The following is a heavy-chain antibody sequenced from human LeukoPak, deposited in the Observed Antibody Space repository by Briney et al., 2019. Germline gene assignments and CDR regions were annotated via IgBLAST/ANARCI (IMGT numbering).Heavy chain of an antibody. J-gene: IGHJ4*02. CDR1: GFNVSSSY. CDR2: IYREDKA. CDR3: ARDSITGATLAY. D-gene: IGHD5-24*01. V-gene: IGHV3-53*01. Sequence: GGSLRLSCAVSGFNVSSSYMSWVRQAPGKGLEWVSVIYREDKAYYADSVKGRFTISRDSSKNTLCLQINSLRAEDTAIYYCARDSITGATLAYWGQGTLVTVSS.